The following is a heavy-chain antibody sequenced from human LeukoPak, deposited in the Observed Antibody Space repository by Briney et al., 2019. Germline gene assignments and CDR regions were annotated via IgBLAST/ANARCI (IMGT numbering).Heavy chain of an antibody. D-gene: IGHD6-13*01. CDR2: ISSSSSYI. Sequence: PGGSLRLSCAASGFTFSSYSMNWVRQAPGKGLEWVSSISSSSSYIYYADSVKGRFTISRDNAKNSLYLQMNSLRAEDTAVYYCASAGIAAAGTNFDYWGQGTLVTVSS. V-gene: IGHV3-21*01. CDR1: GFTFSSYS. CDR3: ASAGIAAAGTNFDY. J-gene: IGHJ4*02.